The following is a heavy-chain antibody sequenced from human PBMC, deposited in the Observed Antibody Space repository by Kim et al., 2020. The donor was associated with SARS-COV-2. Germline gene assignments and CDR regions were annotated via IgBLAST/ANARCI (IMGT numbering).Heavy chain of an antibody. CDR3: ASYDYYDSSGYYYYFDY. D-gene: IGHD3-22*01. J-gene: IGHJ4*02. CDR2: IIPIFGTA. Sequence: SVKVSCKASGGTFSSYAISWVRQAPGQGLEWMGGIIPIFGTANYAQKFQGRVTITADESTSTAYMELSSLRSEDTAVYYCASYDYYDSSGYYYYFDYWGQGTLVTVSS. V-gene: IGHV1-69*13. CDR1: GGTFSSYA.